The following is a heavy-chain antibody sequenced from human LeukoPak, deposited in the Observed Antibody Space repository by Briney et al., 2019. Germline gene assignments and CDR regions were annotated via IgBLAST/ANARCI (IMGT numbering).Heavy chain of an antibody. Sequence: PGGSLRLSCAASGFTFSSYSMNWVRQAPRKGLEWVSSISSDSGYIYYADSVRGRFTVSRDNAKSSLFLQMNSLRDDDTAVYYCARVHCSGRGCFQRYDGFHIWGQGTVVTVSS. D-gene: IGHD2-15*01. V-gene: IGHV3-21*01. CDR3: ARVHCSGRGCFQRYDGFHI. J-gene: IGHJ3*02. CDR2: ISSDSGYI. CDR1: GFTFSSYS.